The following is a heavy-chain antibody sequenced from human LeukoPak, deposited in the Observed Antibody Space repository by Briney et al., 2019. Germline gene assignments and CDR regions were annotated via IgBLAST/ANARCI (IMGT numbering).Heavy chain of an antibody. CDR2: ISGPGGST. D-gene: IGHD3-9*01. J-gene: IGHJ4*02. V-gene: IGHV3-23*01. Sequence: PGGSLRLSCAASGFPFSSYAMTWVRQAPRKGLEWVSGISGPGGSTYYADSVKGRFTISRDNSRNRLFLQMNSLRGDDTAVYFCAKDSRYSATRPTFDFWGQGTLVTVSS. CDR1: GFPFSSYA. CDR3: AKDSRYSATRPTFDF.